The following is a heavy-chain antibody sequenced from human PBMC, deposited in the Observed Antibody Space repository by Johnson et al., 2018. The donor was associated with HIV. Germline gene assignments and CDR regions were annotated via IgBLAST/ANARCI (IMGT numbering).Heavy chain of an antibody. J-gene: IGHJ3*02. D-gene: IGHD6-19*01. CDR2: IRNDGSNT. CDR3: ARVAVAGTYAFDI. CDR1: GFTVSSNY. Sequence: QVQLVESGGGLIQPGGSLRLSCAASGFTVSSNYMSWVRQAPGKGLEWVAFIRNDGSNTYYVDSVKGRFIISRDNAKNTLYLQMNSLRAGDTAVYYCARVAVAGTYAFDIWGQGTMVTVSS. V-gene: IGHV3-30*02.